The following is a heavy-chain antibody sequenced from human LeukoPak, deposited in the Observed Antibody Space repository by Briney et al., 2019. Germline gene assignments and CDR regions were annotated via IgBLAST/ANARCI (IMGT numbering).Heavy chain of an antibody. CDR2: ISGSGGST. J-gene: IGHJ5*02. CDR1: GFTFSSYD. Sequence: GGSLSLTCAASGFTFSSYDMSWIRQPPGKGLEWVSDISGSGGSTYYADSVKGRFTISRDNSKNTLYLQMNSLRAEDTAVYYCAKVGHRITMVRGVTAYNWFDPWGQGTLVTVSS. D-gene: IGHD3-10*01. CDR3: AKVGHRITMVRGVTAYNWFDP. V-gene: IGHV3-23*01.